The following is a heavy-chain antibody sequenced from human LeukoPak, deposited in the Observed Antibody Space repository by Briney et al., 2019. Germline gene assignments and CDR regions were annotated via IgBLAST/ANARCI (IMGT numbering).Heavy chain of an antibody. CDR3: ARDDNWGFDY. V-gene: IGHV3-21*05. Sequence: PGGSLRLSCAASGFAFSDYSTNWVRQAPGKGLEWVANIRGSRSGLGSGNYYAGSVKGRFTISRDNLKNSLYLQMDSLRADDTAFYYCARDDNWGFDYWGQGALVTVSS. J-gene: IGHJ4*02. CDR1: GFAFSDYS. D-gene: IGHD7-27*01. CDR2: IRGSRSGLGSGN.